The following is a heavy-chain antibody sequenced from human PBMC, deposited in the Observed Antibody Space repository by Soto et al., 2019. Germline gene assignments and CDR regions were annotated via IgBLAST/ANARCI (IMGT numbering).Heavy chain of an antibody. CDR1: GASLSDNY. D-gene: IGHD2-2*01. Sequence: SETLSLTCAVYGASLSDNYCNWLRQPPGKGLEWIGEINHSGNTNYNPSLRSRVTISIDTSKNQLSLNLRSVSAADTAVYYCAKNAPRQLLPNWFDPWGQGTLVTVSS. J-gene: IGHJ5*02. CDR2: INHSGNT. CDR3: AKNAPRQLLPNWFDP. V-gene: IGHV4-34*01.